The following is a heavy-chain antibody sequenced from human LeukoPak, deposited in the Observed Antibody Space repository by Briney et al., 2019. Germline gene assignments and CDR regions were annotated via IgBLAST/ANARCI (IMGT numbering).Heavy chain of an antibody. D-gene: IGHD5-12*01. CDR3: ASEDVDIVATILGYYFDY. J-gene: IGHJ4*02. CDR1: GGSISSGDYY. V-gene: IGHV4-31*02. CDR2: IYYSGST. Sequence: PSETLSLTCTVSGGSISSGDYYWSWIRQHPGKGLEWIGYIYYSGSTYYNPSLKSRVTISVDTSKNQFSLKLSSVTAADTAVYYCASEDVDIVATILGYYFDYWGQGTLVTVSS.